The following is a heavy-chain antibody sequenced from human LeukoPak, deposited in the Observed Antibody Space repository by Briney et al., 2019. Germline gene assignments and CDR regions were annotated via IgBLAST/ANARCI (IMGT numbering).Heavy chain of an antibody. CDR3: AKDRGGDSSGYYRGIFDY. CDR2: ISGSGGST. V-gene: IGHV3-23*01. J-gene: IGHJ4*02. CDR1: GFTFSSYA. D-gene: IGHD3-22*01. Sequence: PGGSLRLSGAASGFTFSSYAMSWVRQAPGKGLEWVSAISGSGGSTYYGDSVKGRFTISRDNSKNTLYLQMNSLRAEDTAVYYCAKDRGGDSSGYYRGIFDYWGQGTLVTVSS.